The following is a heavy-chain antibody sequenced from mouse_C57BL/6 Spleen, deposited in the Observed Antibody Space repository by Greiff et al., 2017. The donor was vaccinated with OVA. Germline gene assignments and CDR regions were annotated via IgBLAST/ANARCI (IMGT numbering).Heavy chain of an antibody. CDR2: INPSSGYT. V-gene: IGHV1-4*01. CDR1: GYTFTSYT. CDR3: ARSLQEKTLDY. J-gene: IGHJ2*01. Sequence: QVHVKQSGAELARPGASVKMSCKASGYTFTSYTMHWVKQRPGQGLEWIGYINPSSGYTKYNQKFKDKATLTADKSSSTAYMQLSSLTSEDSAVYYCARSLQEKTLDYWGQGTTLTVSS.